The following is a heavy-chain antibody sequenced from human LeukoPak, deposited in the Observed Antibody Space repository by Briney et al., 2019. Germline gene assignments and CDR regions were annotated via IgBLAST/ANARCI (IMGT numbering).Heavy chain of an antibody. CDR3: ARRGDDSSGYYS. D-gene: IGHD3-22*01. V-gene: IGHV4-31*02. Sequence: LRLSCAASGFTFSSYAMSWVRQAPGKGLEWIGYIYYSGSTYYNPSLKSRVTISVDTSKNQFSLKLSSVTAADTAVYYCARRGDDSSGYYSWGQGTLVTVSS. CDR1: GFTFSSYA. CDR2: IYYSGST. J-gene: IGHJ4*02.